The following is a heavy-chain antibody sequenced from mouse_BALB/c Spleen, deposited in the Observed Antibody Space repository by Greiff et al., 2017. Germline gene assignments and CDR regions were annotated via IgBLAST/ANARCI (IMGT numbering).Heavy chain of an antibody. J-gene: IGHJ4*01. CDR2: INPSSGYT. CDR3: ARAPYYYGRDYYAMDY. V-gene: IGHV1-4*01. CDR1: GYTFTSYT. D-gene: IGHD1-1*01. Sequence: VQLQQSGAELARPGASVKMSCKASGYTFTSYTMHWVKQRPGQGLEWIGYINPSSGYTNYNQKFKDKATLTADKSSRTAYMQLSSLTSEDSAVYYCARAPYYYGRDYYAMDYWGQGTSVTVSS.